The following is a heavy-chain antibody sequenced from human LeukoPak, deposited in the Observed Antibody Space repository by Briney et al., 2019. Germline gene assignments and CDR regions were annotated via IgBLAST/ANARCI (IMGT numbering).Heavy chain of an antibody. J-gene: IGHJ5*02. D-gene: IGHD3-10*01. Sequence: SETLSLTCAVYGGSFSGYYWSWIRQPPGKGLEWIGEINHSGSTNYNPSLKSRVTISVDTSKNQFSLKLSSVTAADTAAYYCARGLITMVRGVIGNWFDPWGQGTLVTVSS. CDR2: INHSGST. V-gene: IGHV4-34*01. CDR3: ARGLITMVRGVIGNWFDP. CDR1: GGSFSGYY.